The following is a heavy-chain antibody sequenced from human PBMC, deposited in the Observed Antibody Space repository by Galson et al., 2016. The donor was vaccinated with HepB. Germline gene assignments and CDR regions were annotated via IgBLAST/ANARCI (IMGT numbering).Heavy chain of an antibody. D-gene: IGHD4-17*01. Sequence: SLRLSCAASGFTFNTYEMNWVRQAPGKGLEWISYITSGDTTIYYADAVKGRFTISRDNAANSLHLQMSSLRVEDTAVYYCARRASNYGPRPFDYWGQGTLVTVSS. CDR1: GFTFNTYE. V-gene: IGHV3-48*03. CDR2: ITSGDTTI. J-gene: IGHJ4*02. CDR3: ARRASNYGPRPFDY.